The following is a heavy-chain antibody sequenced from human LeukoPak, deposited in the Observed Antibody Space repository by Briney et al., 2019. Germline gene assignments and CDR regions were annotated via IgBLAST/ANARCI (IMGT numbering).Heavy chain of an antibody. CDR2: ISYDGSDK. V-gene: IGHV3-30*18. Sequence: GGSLRLSCAASGFTFSSYGMHWVRQAPGKGLEWVAVISYDGSDKYYADSVKGRFTISRDNSKNTLYLQMNSLRAEDTAVHYCGNHFPHFDYWGQGTLVTVSS. CDR3: GNHFPHFDY. CDR1: GFTFSSYG. D-gene: IGHD3-3*02. J-gene: IGHJ4*02.